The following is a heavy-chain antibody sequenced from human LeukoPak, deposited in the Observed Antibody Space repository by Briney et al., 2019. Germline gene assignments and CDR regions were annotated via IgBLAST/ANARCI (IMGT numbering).Heavy chain of an antibody. CDR3: ARAKLSSSGWRRGFDY. J-gene: IGHJ4*02. CDR2: ITGSGDTI. D-gene: IGHD6-19*01. V-gene: IGHV3-48*03. CDR1: GFSFSSYE. Sequence: GGSLRLSCSASGFSFSSYEMNWVRQAPGKGLEWISYITGSGDTIYYADSVKGRFTISRDNAKNSLFLQMNSLTADDTALYYCARAKLSSSGWRRGFDYWGQGTLVTVSS.